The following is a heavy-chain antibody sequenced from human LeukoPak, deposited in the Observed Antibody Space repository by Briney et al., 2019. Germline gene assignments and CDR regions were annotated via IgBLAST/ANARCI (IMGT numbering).Heavy chain of an antibody. CDR1: GYTFTSYG. D-gene: IGHD4-17*01. V-gene: IGHV1-18*01. CDR3: ARAGASNNDYGDFYYYYYMDV. CDR2: ISAYNGNT. J-gene: IGHJ6*03. Sequence: GASVKVSCKASGYTFTSYGISWVRQAPGQGLEWMGWISAYNGNTNYAQKFQGRVTITADESTNTAHMELSSLRSEDTAVYYCARAGASNNDYGDFYYYYYMDVWGKGTTVTISS.